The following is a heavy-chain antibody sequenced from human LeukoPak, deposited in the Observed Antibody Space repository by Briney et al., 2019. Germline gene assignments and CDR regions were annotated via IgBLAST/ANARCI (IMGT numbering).Heavy chain of an antibody. V-gene: IGHV4-31*03. CDR1: GGSISSGGYS. D-gene: IGHD4-17*01. Sequence: SETLSLTCTVSGGSISSGGYSWSWIRQHPGKGLEWIGYIYYSGSTYYNPSLKSRVTISVDTSKNQFSLKLSSVTAADTAVHYCARSNRWVTTFDYWGQGTLVTVSS. CDR3: ARSNRWVTTFDY. CDR2: IYYSGST. J-gene: IGHJ4*02.